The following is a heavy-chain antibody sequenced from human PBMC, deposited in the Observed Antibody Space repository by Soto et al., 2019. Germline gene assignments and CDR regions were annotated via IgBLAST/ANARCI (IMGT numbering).Heavy chain of an antibody. Sequence: PXDSLTISCKGPGYSLTIYWIGSVRQMPGKGLEWMGIIYPGDSDTRYSPSFQGQVTISADKSISTAYLQWSSLKASDTAMYYCARGDPQGPLPTMDVWGQGTTVTVSS. CDR2: IYPGDSDT. J-gene: IGHJ6*02. V-gene: IGHV5-51*01. CDR3: ARGDPQGPLPTMDV. CDR1: GYSLTIYW.